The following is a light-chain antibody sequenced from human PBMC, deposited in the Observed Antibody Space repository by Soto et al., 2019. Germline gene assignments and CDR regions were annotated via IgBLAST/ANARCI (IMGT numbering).Light chain of an antibody. Sequence: QSVLTQPPSVSAAPGQKVTISCSGSSSNIGSNYVSWYQQLPGTVPKLLIYDNDQRPSGIPDRFSGSKSGTSATLGITGLRTGDEADYYGGTWDNSLNTMIFGGGTKLTVL. CDR1: SSNIGSNY. V-gene: IGLV1-51*01. CDR2: DND. CDR3: GTWDNSLNTMI. J-gene: IGLJ2*01.